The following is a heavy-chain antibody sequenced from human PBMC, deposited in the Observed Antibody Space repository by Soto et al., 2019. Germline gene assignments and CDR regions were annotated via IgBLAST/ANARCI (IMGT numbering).Heavy chain of an antibody. V-gene: IGHV1-2*02. J-gene: IGHJ4*02. D-gene: IGHD3-9*01. CDR1: GPPFIDYY. CDR2: ISPRSGGT. Sequence: ASVKVSCKASGPPFIDYYMHWARQAPGQGFEWMGRISPRSGGTNYAQKFQGRVTMTWDTSLNTAYMELSSLISEDTAVYYCARPPGYISDWYYFDLWGQGTLVTVSS. CDR3: ARPPGYISDWYYFDL.